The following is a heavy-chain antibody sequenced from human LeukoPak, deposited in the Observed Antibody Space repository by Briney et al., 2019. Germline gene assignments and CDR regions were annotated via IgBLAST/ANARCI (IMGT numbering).Heavy chain of an antibody. V-gene: IGHV1-46*01. Sequence: ASVKVSCKASGYTFTSYGISWVRQAPGQGLEWMGIINPSGGSTSYAQKFQGRVTMTRDMSTSTVYMELSSLRSEDTAVYYCARGWEYSYGLQNMDVWGKGATVTVSS. CDR1: GYTFTSYG. D-gene: IGHD5-18*01. CDR2: INPSGGST. CDR3: ARGWEYSYGLQNMDV. J-gene: IGHJ6*03.